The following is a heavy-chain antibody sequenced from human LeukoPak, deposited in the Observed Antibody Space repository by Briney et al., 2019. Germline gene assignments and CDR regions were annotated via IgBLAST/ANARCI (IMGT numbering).Heavy chain of an antibody. CDR3: ARESVDPQYYDFWSGYPSLGTFDI. V-gene: IGHV4-30-4*01. CDR2: IYYSGST. Sequence: KSSETLSLTCTVSGGSISSGDYYWSWIRQPPGKGLEWIGYIYYSGSTYYNPSLKSRVTISVDTSKNQFSLKLSSVTAADTAAYYCARESVDPQYYDFWSGYPSLGTFDIWGQGTMVTVSS. D-gene: IGHD3-3*01. CDR1: GGSISSGDYY. J-gene: IGHJ3*02.